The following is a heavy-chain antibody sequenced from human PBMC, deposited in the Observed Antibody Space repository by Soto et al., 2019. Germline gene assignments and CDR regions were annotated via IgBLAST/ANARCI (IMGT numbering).Heavy chain of an antibody. CDR3: ARGCTNGVCYTGSEYFQH. J-gene: IGHJ1*01. CDR1: GYIFTAYS. D-gene: IGHD2-8*01. V-gene: IGHV1-46*01. Sequence: VASVKVSCKASGYIFTAYSMHWVRQAPGQGLEWMGVVNPSGGSTNYAQKFQGRITMTRDTSTSTVYMDLSSLTSEDTAVYYCARGCTNGVCYTGSEYFQHWGQGTLVTVSS. CDR2: VNPSGGST.